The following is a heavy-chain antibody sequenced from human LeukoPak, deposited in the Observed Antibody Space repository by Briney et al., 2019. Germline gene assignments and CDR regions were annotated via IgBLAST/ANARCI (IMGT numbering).Heavy chain of an antibody. V-gene: IGHV3-21*01. CDR1: GFTFSSYS. CDR3: ARLWGSYYFDY. Sequence: PGGSLRLSCAASGFTFSSYSMNWVRQAPGKGLEWVAAISTTSGNIYYADSVKGRFTISRDNAKNSLYLQMNSLRAEDTAVYYCARLWGSYYFDYWGQGTLVTVSS. CDR2: ISTTSGNI. J-gene: IGHJ4*02. D-gene: IGHD3-16*01.